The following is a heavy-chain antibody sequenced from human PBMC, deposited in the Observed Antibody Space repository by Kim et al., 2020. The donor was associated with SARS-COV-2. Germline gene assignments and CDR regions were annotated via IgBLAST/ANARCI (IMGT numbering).Heavy chain of an antibody. CDR1: GFTFSDLA. D-gene: IGHD1-7*01. CDR2: TTRSGDGS. V-gene: IGHV3-64D*06. CDR3: VRYGRNYGAVL. J-gene: IGHJ4*02. Sequence: GGSLRLSCAGSGFTFSDLAIHWVRRAPGKGLEYVSATTRSGDGSFYADSVEGRFTVSRDNSKNTLYLQMNSLRLEDTSAYYCVRYGRNYGAVLWGQGTLVILSS.